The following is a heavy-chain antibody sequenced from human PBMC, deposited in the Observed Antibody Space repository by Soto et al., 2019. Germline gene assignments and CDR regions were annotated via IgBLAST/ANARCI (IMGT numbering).Heavy chain of an antibody. CDR1: GYSFTSYW. CDR2: IDPSDSYT. V-gene: IGHV5-10-1*01. Sequence: PGESLKISCKGSGYSFTSYWISWVRQMPGKGLEWMGRIDPSDSYTNYSPSFQGHVTISADKSISTAYLQWSSLKASDTAMYYCASHICSSTSCPPRAFDIWGQGTMVTVS. J-gene: IGHJ3*02. CDR3: ASHICSSTSCPPRAFDI. D-gene: IGHD2-2*01.